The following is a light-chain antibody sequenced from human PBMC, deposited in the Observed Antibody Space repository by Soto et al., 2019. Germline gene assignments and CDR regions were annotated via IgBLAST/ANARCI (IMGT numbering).Light chain of an antibody. CDR2: AAS. CDR3: QQYGSSPPWT. V-gene: IGKV1-12*01. J-gene: IGKJ1*01. CDR1: QVISTW. Sequence: DIQMTQSPSSVSASVGDRVTITCRASQVISTWLAWYQQKPGQAPKLLIYAASVLESGVPSRFSGSGSGTDFTLTISRLEPEDFAVYYCQQYGSSPPWTFGQGTKVEIK.